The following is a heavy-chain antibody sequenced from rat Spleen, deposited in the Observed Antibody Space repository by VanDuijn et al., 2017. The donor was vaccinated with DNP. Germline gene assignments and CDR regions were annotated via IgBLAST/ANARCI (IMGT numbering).Heavy chain of an antibody. D-gene: IGHD1-2*01. CDR2: INTDGGST. J-gene: IGHJ2*01. CDR3: ASWAPIAPLSTSNY. CDR1: GFTFSSYW. V-gene: IGHV5-58*01. Sequence: EVQLVETGGGLEQPGRSLKLSCVASGFTFSSYWMFWIRQAPGTGLEWVASINTDGGSTYYPDSVKGRFTISRDNAENTVYLQMSSLRSEDTATYYCASWAPIAPLSTSNYWGQGVMVTVSS.